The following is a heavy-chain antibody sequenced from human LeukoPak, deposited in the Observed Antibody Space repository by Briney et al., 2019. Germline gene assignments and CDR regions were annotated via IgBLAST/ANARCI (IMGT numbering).Heavy chain of an antibody. CDR1: GYTFTSYY. V-gene: IGHV1-46*01. Sequence: ASVKVSCKASGYTFTSYYMHWVRQAPGQGLEWMGIINPSGGSTTYAQKFQGRVTMTRDTSTSTVYMELSSLRSEDTAVYYCARGGYGSSTSCSHHYCYGMDVWGQGTTVTVSS. CDR3: ARGGYGSSTSCSHHYCYGMDV. J-gene: IGHJ6*02. CDR2: INPSGGST. D-gene: IGHD2-2*01.